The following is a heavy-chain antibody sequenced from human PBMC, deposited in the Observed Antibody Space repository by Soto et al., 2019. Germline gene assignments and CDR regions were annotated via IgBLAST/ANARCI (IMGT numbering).Heavy chain of an antibody. D-gene: IGHD2-15*01. CDR2: IYSGGST. J-gene: IGHJ6*03. CDR3: ARGRLPYCSGGSCNKHSQTRYYYYYYMDV. V-gene: IGHV3-53*04. Sequence: GGSLRLSCAASGFTVSSNYMSWVRQAPGKGLEWVSVIYSGGSTYYADSVKGRFTISRHNSKNTLYLQMNSLRAEDTAVYYCARGRLPYCSGGSCNKHSQTRYYYYYYMDVWGKGTTVTVSS. CDR1: GFTVSSNY.